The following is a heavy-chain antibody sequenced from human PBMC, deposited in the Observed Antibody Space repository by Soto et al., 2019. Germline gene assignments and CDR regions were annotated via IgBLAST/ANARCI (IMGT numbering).Heavy chain of an antibody. D-gene: IGHD2-21*02. V-gene: IGHV4-34*01. CDR1: GGSFSAYY. CDR2: INHSGST. J-gene: IGHJ6*02. CDR3: AREDDGGDSLDV. Sequence: PSETLSLTCAVYGGSFSAYYWSWIRQPPGKGLEWIGEINHSGSTNYNPSLKSRLAISVDTSKNQFSLHLSSVTDTDTAVYFCAREDDGGDSLDVWGQGTTVTVSS.